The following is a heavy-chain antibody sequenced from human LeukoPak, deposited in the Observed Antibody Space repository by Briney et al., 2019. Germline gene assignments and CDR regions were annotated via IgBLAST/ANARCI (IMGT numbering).Heavy chain of an antibody. D-gene: IGHD3-9*01. CDR3: ARDRLRYFDWLSLYGMDV. CDR1: GYTFTAYY. Sequence: ASVKVSCKASGYTFTAYYIHWVRQAPGQGLEWMGWINPNSGGTNYAQKFQGRVTMTRDTSISAVYMELNRLRSDDTAVYYCARDRLRYFDWLSLYGMDVWGQGTTVTVSS. J-gene: IGHJ6*02. V-gene: IGHV1-2*02. CDR2: INPNSGGT.